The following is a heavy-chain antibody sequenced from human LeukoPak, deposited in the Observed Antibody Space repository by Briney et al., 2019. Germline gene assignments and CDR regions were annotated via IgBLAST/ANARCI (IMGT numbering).Heavy chain of an antibody. CDR1: GGSINNYY. Sequence: PSETLSLTCTVSGGSINNYYWTWIRHPPGKGLEWIGYVYCGGGTNYNPSLKSRVTMSVDTSKNQFSLKMSSVTAADTAVYHCARRLGIAVFDYWGQGTLVTVSS. D-gene: IGHD6-19*01. V-gene: IGHV4-59*08. J-gene: IGHJ4*02. CDR3: ARRLGIAVFDY. CDR2: VYCGGGT.